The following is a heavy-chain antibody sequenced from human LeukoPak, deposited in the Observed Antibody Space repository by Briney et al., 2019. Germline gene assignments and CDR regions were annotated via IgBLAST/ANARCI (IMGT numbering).Heavy chain of an antibody. Sequence: SVKVSCKASGGTFSSYAISRVRQAPGQGLEWMGRIIPIIDLANYAQKFQGRVTITADESTSTAYMELSSLRSEDTAIYYCARDNPPYCNGGSCYSYWGQGTLVTISS. CDR2: IIPIIDLA. CDR1: GGTFSSYA. V-gene: IGHV1-69*04. D-gene: IGHD2-15*01. J-gene: IGHJ4*02. CDR3: ARDNPPYCNGGSCYSY.